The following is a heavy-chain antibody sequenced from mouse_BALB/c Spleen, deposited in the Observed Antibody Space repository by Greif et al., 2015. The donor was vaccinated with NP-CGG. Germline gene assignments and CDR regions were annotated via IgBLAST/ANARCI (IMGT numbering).Heavy chain of an antibody. CDR3: AIYDGYYFDY. V-gene: IGHV1-7*01. CDR2: INPSTGYT. J-gene: IGHJ2*01. Sequence: QVQLQQSGAELAKPGASVKMSCKASGYTFTSYWMHWVKQRPGQGLEWIGYINPSTGYTEYNQKFKDEATLTADKSSSAAYMQLSSLTSEDSAVYYCAIYDGYYFDYWGQGTTLTVSS. D-gene: IGHD2-3*01. CDR1: GYTFTSYW.